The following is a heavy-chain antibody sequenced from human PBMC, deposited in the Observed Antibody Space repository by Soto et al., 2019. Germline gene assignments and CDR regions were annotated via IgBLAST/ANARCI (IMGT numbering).Heavy chain of an antibody. J-gene: IGHJ1*01. CDR3: AREGEGAARQGGVYIQH. V-gene: IGHV3-21*01. D-gene: IGHD6-6*01. CDR2: ISSSSSYI. Sequence: EVQLVESGGGLVKPGGSLRLSCAASGFTFSSYRMNWVRQAPGKRLECVSSISSSSSYIYYADSGKGRCTISRDHDKNSHYLQMNSPRSEDTAVYYCAREGEGAARQGGVYIQHWGQGTLVTLSS. CDR1: GFTFSSYR.